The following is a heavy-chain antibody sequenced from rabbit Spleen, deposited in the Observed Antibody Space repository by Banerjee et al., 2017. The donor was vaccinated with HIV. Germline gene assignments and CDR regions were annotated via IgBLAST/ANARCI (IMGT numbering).Heavy chain of an antibody. V-gene: IGHV1S45*01. CDR2: IINGAT. D-gene: IGHD4-1*01. Sequence: EESGGDLVKPEGSLTLTCTASGFTISTGYWICWVRQAPGMGLEWIACIINGATYYASWVNGRFTISKTSSTTVTLQMTSLTAADTATYFCASDLTDVGGGLWGPGTLVTVS. J-gene: IGHJ4*01. CDR3: ASDLTDVGGGL. CDR1: GFTISTGYW.